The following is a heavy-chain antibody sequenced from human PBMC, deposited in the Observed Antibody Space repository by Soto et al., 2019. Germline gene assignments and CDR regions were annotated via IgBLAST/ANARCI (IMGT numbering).Heavy chain of an antibody. CDR1: GYTFTSYG. CDR3: ARDRLSDPYYFWSGYWWFDP. J-gene: IGHJ5*02. CDR2: ISAYNGNT. D-gene: IGHD3-3*01. V-gene: IGHV1-18*01. Sequence: GASVKVSCKASGYTFTSYGISWVRQAPGQGLEWMGWISAYNGNTNYAQKLQGRVTMTTDTSTSTAYMELRSLRSDDTAVYYCARDRLSDPYYFWSGYWWFDPWGQGTLVTVSS.